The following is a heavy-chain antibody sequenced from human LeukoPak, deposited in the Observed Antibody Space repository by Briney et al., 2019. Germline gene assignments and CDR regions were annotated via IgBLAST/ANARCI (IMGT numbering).Heavy chain of an antibody. D-gene: IGHD6-13*01. J-gene: IGHJ4*02. CDR2: IYPGDSDT. CDR3: ARQVDIAVAGYDY. CDR1: GYSFTSYW. Sequence: GESLKISCKGSGYSFTSYWIAWVRQMPGKGLEWMGIIYPGDSDTRYSPSFQGQVTISADKSISTAYLQWSSLKASDTAMCYCARQVDIAVAGYDYWGQGTLITVSS. V-gene: IGHV5-51*01.